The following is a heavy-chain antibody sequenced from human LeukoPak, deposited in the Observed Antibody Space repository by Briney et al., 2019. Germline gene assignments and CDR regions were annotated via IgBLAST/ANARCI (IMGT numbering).Heavy chain of an antibody. D-gene: IGHD3-22*01. CDR3: ARGVYDSSGYYYAYYFDY. Sequence: SVKVSCKASGYTFTSYGISWVRQAPGQGLEWMGGIIPIFGTANYAQKFQGRVTITTDESTSTAYMELSSLRSEDTAVYYCARGVYDSSGYYYAYYFDYWGQGTLVTVSS. CDR2: IIPIFGTA. J-gene: IGHJ4*02. CDR1: GYTFTSYG. V-gene: IGHV1-69*05.